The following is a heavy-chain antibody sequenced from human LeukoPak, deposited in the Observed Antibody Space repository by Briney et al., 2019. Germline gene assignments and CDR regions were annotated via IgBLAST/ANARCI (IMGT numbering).Heavy chain of an antibody. J-gene: IGHJ4*02. CDR3: ARHFGDAYRRSFDF. Sequence: SETLSLTCTVSDGSISSYYWSWIRQPPGRGLEWIGYIYYTGSTNYNPSLKSRVTISVDTSKNQFSLKLSSVTAADTAVYYCARHFGDAYRRSFDFWGQGTLVTVSS. V-gene: IGHV4-59*08. CDR2: IYYTGST. CDR1: DGSISSYY. D-gene: IGHD5-24*01.